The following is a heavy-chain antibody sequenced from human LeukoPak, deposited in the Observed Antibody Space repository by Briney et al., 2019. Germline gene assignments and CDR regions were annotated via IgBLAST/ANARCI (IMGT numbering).Heavy chain of an antibody. D-gene: IGHD3-9*01. V-gene: IGHV1-2*02. J-gene: IGHJ6*02. CDR1: GYTFTGYH. Sequence: GASVKDSCKASGYTFTGYHMHWVRQAPGQGLEWMGWINPNSGGTNYAQKFQGRVTMTRDTSISTAYMELSRLRSDDTAVYYCARDRLVTYYDILTGYYKTNYYYGMDVWGQGTTVTVSS. CDR2: INPNSGGT. CDR3: ARDRLVTYYDILTGYYKTNYYYGMDV.